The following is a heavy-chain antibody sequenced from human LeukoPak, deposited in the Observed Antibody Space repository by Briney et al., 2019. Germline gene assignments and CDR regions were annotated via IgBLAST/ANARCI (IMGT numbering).Heavy chain of an antibody. CDR1: GGSIRSYY. CDR2: IYHSGST. CDR3: ARDNIVVVAATKAYYFDY. J-gene: IGHJ4*02. D-gene: IGHD2-15*01. V-gene: IGHV4-38-2*02. Sequence: SETLSLTCTVSGGSIRSYYWSWIRQPPGKGLEWIGSIYHSGSTYYNPSLKSRVTISVDTSKNQFSLKLSSVTAADTAVYYCARDNIVVVAATKAYYFDYWGQGTLVTVSS.